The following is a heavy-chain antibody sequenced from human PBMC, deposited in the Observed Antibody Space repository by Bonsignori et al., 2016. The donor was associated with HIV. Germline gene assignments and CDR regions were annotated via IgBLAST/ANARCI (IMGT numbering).Heavy chain of an antibody. CDR2: ISSNGGST. D-gene: IGHD3-3*01. Sequence: WIRQPPGKGLEYVSAISSNGGSTYYANSVKGRFTISRDNSKNTLYLQMGSLRAEDMAVYYCAVGGPSGYYTFWYYYYMDVWGKGTTVTVSS. J-gene: IGHJ6*03. V-gene: IGHV3-64*01. CDR3: AVGGPSGYYTFWYYYYMDV.